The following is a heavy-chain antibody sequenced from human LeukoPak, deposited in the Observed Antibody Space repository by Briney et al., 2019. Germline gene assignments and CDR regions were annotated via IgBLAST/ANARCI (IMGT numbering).Heavy chain of an antibody. D-gene: IGHD2-2*01. CDR1: GGSISSYY. CDR2: IYYSGST. V-gene: IGHV4-59*01. CDR3: ARGGVVVPAAEEVGFDP. J-gene: IGHJ5*02. Sequence: SETLSLTCTVSGGSISSYYWSWIRQPPGKGLEWIGYIYYSGSTNYNPSLKSRVTISADTSKNQFSLKLSSVTAADTAVYYCARGGVVVPAAEEVGFDPWGQGTLVTVSS.